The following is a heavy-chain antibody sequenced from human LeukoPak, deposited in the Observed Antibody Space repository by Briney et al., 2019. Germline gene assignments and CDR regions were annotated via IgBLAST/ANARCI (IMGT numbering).Heavy chain of an antibody. CDR2: IYYSGST. D-gene: IGHD3-3*01. J-gene: IGHJ4*02. CDR3: ARDTTFDQYYDFWSGYFSGNDY. CDR1: GGSISSYY. Sequence: SETLSLTCTVSGGSISSYYWSWIRQPPGKGLEWIGYIYYSGSTNYNPSLKSRVTISVDTSKNQFSLKLSSVTAADTAVYYCARDTTFDQYYDFWSGYFSGNDYWGQGTLVTVSS. V-gene: IGHV4-59*01.